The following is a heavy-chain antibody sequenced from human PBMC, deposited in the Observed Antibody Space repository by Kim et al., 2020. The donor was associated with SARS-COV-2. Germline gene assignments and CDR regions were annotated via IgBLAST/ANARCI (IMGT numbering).Heavy chain of an antibody. Sequence: GGSLRLSCAASGFTVSSNYMSWVRQAPGKGLECVSVIYSGGSTYYADSVKGRFTISRHNSKNTLYLQMNSLRAEDTAVYYCARERRLGTPFYYHYMDVWGKGTTVTVSS. CDR1: GFTVSSNY. V-gene: IGHV3-53*04. CDR2: IYSGGST. D-gene: IGHD1-1*01. J-gene: IGHJ6*03. CDR3: ARERRLGTPFYYHYMDV.